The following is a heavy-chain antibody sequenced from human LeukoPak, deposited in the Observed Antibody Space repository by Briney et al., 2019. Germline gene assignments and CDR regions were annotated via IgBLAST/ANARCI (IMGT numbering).Heavy chain of an antibody. CDR3: ARRIQGMAPYYFDY. CDR2: INSDGGST. CDR1: GFTFSSYW. Sequence: GGSLRLSCTASGFTFSSYWMHWVRQAPGKGLVWVSRINSDGGSTSYADSVKGRFTISRDNAKNTLYLQMNSLRAEDTAVYYCARRIQGMAPYYFDYWGQGTLVTVPS. V-gene: IGHV3-74*01. D-gene: IGHD5-24*01. J-gene: IGHJ4*02.